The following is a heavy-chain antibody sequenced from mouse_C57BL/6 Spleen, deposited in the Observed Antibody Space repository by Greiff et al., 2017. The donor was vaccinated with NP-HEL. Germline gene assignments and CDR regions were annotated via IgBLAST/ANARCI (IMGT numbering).Heavy chain of an antibody. Sequence: QVQLQQSGAELARPGASVKLSCKASGYTFTSYGISWVKQRTGQGLEWIGEIYPRSGNTYYNEKFKGKATLTADKSSRTAYMELRSLTSEDSAVYFCVCSHSNSLPYYAMDYWGQGTSVTVSS. J-gene: IGHJ4*01. CDR3: VCSHSNSLPYYAMDY. V-gene: IGHV1-81*01. CDR2: IYPRSGNT. CDR1: GYTFTSYG. D-gene: IGHD2-5*01.